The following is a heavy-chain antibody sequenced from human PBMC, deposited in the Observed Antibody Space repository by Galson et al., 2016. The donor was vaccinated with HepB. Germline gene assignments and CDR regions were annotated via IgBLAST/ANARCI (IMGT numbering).Heavy chain of an antibody. D-gene: IGHD3-3*01. CDR3: ATEPNYDFWSGHPFDY. J-gene: IGHJ4*02. V-gene: IGHV3-23*01. CDR2: ISGSGGTT. Sequence: SLRLSCAASGFTSSSYALSWVRQAPGKGLEWVSVISGSGGTTYYADSVTGRFTISRDNSQNALYLQMNSLRAEDTAVYYCATEPNYDFWSGHPFDYWGPGTLVTVSS. CDR1: GFTSSSYA.